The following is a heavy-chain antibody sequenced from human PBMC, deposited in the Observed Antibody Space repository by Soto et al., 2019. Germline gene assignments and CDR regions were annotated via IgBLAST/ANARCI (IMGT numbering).Heavy chain of an antibody. CDR2: IYWDDDK. CDR1: GFSLSTTRVG. D-gene: IGHD6-19*01. V-gene: IGHV2-5*02. J-gene: IGHJ4*02. CDR3: AHTLVAGLGYYFDY. Sequence: QITLKESGPTLVKPTQTLTLTCTFSGFSLSTTRVGVGWIRQPPGKALEWLALIYWDDDKRYSPFLKSRLTTTKDTPKNQVVLTMTNMDPMDTATYFCAHTLVAGLGYYFDYWGQGTLVTVSS.